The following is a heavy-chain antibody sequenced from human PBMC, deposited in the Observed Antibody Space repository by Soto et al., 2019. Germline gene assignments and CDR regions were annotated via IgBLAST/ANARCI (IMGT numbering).Heavy chain of an antibody. D-gene: IGHD3-10*01. CDR3: ARAYGAGSFDF. J-gene: IGHJ5*01. CDR1: GYTFRSYA. V-gene: IGHV1-8*01. Sequence: QVQLVQSGAEVKKPGASVKVSCTGSGYTFRSYAIHWVRQATGQGLEWMGWVNPNTGNTGYAQKFQGRVTMTRDMSNSSGYMEVNSLTSEDTAIYYCARAYGAGSFDFWGQGTLVSVSS. CDR2: VNPNTGNT.